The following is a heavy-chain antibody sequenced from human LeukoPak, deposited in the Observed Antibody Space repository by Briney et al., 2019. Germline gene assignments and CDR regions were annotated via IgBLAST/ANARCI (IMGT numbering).Heavy chain of an antibody. CDR2: ISSSSSYI. CDR1: GFTFSSYS. D-gene: IGHD3-10*01. Sequence: PGGSLRLSCAASGFTFSSYSMNWVRQAPGKGLEWVSSISSSSSYIYYADSVKGRFTISRDNSKNTLYLQMNSLRAEDTAVYYCARDYYYGSGSYYNVLDYWGQGTLVTVSS. J-gene: IGHJ4*02. CDR3: ARDYYYGSGSYYNVLDY. V-gene: IGHV3-21*01.